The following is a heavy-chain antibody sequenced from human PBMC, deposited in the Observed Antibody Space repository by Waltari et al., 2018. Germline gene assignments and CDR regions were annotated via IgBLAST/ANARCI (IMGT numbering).Heavy chain of an antibody. CDR3: AKDRSYGHSLAN. CDR1: GFDVSSSY. J-gene: IGHJ4*02. D-gene: IGHD4-17*01. V-gene: IGHV3-53*01. CDR2: IHSGGNT. Sequence: EVQLVESGGGLLQRGGSLRLSCAGSGFDVSSSYVNWVRQAPGKGLEGVSGIHSGGNTYYADSVKGRFTISRDNSKNTLYLQMNSLRAEDTAVYYCAKDRSYGHSLANWGQGTLVTVSS.